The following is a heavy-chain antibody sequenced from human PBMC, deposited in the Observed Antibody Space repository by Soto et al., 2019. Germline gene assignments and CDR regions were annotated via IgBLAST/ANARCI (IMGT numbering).Heavy chain of an antibody. Sequence: EVQLLESGGGLVQPGGSLRLSCAASGFTFSNYAMNWVRQAPGKGLEWVSTINSTTGATYYADSVKGRFTISRDNSKNPRNREMNTWGAEARAVYYGGKVPGRQWMRLPLDYWGQGPLVTVSS. CDR2: INSTTGAT. CDR1: GFTFSNYA. V-gene: IGHV3-23*01. D-gene: IGHD6-19*01. J-gene: IGHJ4*02. CDR3: GKVPGRQWMRLPLDY.